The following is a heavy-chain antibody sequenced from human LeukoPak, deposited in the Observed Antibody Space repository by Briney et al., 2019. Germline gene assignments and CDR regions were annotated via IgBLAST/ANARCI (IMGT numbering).Heavy chain of an antibody. CDR1: GFTFSSYS. V-gene: IGHV3-21*01. CDR3: ARQASSGWFFDY. D-gene: IGHD6-19*01. J-gene: IGHJ4*02. CDR2: ISSSSSYI. Sequence: GGSLRLSCAASGFTFSSYSMNWVRQAPGKGLEWVSSISSSSSYIYYADSVKGRFTISRDNAKNSLYLQMNSLRAEDTAVYYCARQASSGWFFDYWGQGPRSPSPQ.